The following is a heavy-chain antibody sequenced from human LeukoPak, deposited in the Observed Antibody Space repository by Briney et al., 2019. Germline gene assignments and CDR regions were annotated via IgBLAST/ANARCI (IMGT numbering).Heavy chain of an antibody. D-gene: IGHD2-2*01. V-gene: IGHV4-59*01. J-gene: IGHJ5*02. CDR3: ARGRNNIVVVPAAISSWFDP. CDR1: GGSISSYY. Sequence: RASETLSLTCTVSGGSISSYYWSWIRQPPGKGLEWIGYFYYSGSTNYNPSLKSRVTISVDTSKNQLSLKLSSVTAADTAVYYCARGRNNIVVVPAAISSWFDPWGQGTLVTVSS. CDR2: FYYSGST.